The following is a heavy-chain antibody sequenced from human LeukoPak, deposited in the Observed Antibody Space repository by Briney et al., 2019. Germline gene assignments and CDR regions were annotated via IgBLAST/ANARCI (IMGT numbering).Heavy chain of an antibody. Sequence: SETLSLTCTVSGGSISSYYWSWLRQPPGKGLEWIGYIYYSGSTNYNPSLKSRVTISVDTSKNQFSLRLSSVTAADTAVYYCARVTGYIVEDYFDYWGQGTLVTVSS. CDR2: IYYSGST. CDR3: ARVTGYIVEDYFDY. CDR1: GGSISSYY. D-gene: IGHD3-22*01. J-gene: IGHJ4*02. V-gene: IGHV4-59*01.